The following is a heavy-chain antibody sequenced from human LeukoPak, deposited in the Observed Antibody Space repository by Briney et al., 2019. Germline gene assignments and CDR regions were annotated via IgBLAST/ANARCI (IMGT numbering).Heavy chain of an antibody. V-gene: IGHV3-23*01. D-gene: IGHD2-21*02. CDR2: ISGSSSST. J-gene: IGHJ4*02. Sequence: PGGTLRLSCAASGFTFSSYGMSWVRQAPGEGLEWVSAISGSSSSTYYAASVKGRFTISRDNSKNMLYLQMNSLRAEDTALYYCAKGEKVTANIYYFDSWGQGTLVTVSS. CDR3: AKGEKVTANIYYFDS. CDR1: GFTFSSYG.